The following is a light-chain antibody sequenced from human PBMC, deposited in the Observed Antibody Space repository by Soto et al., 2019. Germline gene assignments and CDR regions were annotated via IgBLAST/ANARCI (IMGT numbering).Light chain of an antibody. Sequence: ERIMTQSPATLSVSPGESATLSCRASQSVSSNLAWYQQKPGQAPRLLIYGVSTRATGIPARFSGSGSETKFTLTISSLEPEDFAVYYCQQRSNWPPITFGQGTRLEIK. CDR3: QQRSNWPPIT. CDR1: QSVSSN. V-gene: IGKV3-15*01. J-gene: IGKJ5*01. CDR2: GVS.